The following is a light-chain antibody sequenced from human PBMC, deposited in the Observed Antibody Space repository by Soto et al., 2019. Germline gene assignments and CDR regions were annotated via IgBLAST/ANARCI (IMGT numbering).Light chain of an antibody. CDR1: QSLGRP. V-gene: IGKV1-39*01. J-gene: IGKJ2*01. Sequence: DIQMTQSPSSLSASVGDRVTITCRASQSLGRPVTWYQQKPGEAPKLLIHEASNLQYGVPSRFSGSGSETAFTLTIHSLEPEDFATYYCQQSFGPPYTFGQGTKLE. CDR2: EAS. CDR3: QQSFGPPYT.